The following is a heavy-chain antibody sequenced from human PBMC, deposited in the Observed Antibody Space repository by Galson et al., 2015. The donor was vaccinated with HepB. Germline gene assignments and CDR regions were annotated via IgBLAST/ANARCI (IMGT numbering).Heavy chain of an antibody. CDR1: GGSISSSSYY. CDR3: AGVSIFGVVPWFDP. J-gene: IGHJ5*02. D-gene: IGHD3-3*01. Sequence: ETLSLTCTVSGGSISSSSYYWGWIRQPPGKGLEWIGSIYYSGSTYYNPSLKSRVTISVDTSKNQFSLKLSSVTAADTAVYYCAGVSIFGVVPWFDPWGQGTLVTVSS. V-gene: IGHV4-39*07. CDR2: IYYSGST.